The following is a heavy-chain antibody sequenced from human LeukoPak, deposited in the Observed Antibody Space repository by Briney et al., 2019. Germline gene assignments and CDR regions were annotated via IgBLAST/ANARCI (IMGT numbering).Heavy chain of an antibody. CDR1: GFTFSGHG. Sequence: GGSLRLSCAVSGFTFSGHGMHWVRQVPGKGLERVASISGGGSDTYNEDAVKGRFTISRDNYKSTLSLQMNSLRAEDTAVYYCAKGGAYGSGSYCDYWGQGTLVTVSS. CDR2: ISGGGSDT. CDR3: AKGGAYGSGSYCDY. D-gene: IGHD3-10*01. J-gene: IGHJ4*02. V-gene: IGHV3-23*02.